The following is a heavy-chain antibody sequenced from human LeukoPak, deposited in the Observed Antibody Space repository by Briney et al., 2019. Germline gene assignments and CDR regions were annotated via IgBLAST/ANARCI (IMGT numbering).Heavy chain of an antibody. CDR1: GFTFRSYW. CDR3: ARDRGYDLITYDFDY. J-gene: IGHJ4*02. V-gene: IGHV3-7*01. CDR2: IKQDGSET. D-gene: IGHD5-12*01. Sequence: GGSLRLSCAASGFTFRSYWMTWVRQYPGKGLEWVANIKQDGSETYYADSVKGRFTISRDNAKRSLYLQMNSLRAEDTAVYYCARDRGYDLITYDFDYWGQGTLVTVSS.